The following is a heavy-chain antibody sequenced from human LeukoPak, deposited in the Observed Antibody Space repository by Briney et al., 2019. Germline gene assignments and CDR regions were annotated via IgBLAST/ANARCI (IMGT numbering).Heavy chain of an antibody. D-gene: IGHD3-16*02. V-gene: IGHV4-34*01. CDR1: GGSFSGYY. CDR2: INHSGST. CDR3: AVSSYTGGLDY. Sequence: SETLSLTCAVYGGSFSGYYWSWIRQPPGKGLEWIGEINHSGSTNYNPSLKSRVTISVDTSKNQFSLKLSSVTAADTAVYYCAVSSYTGGLDYWSQGTLVTVSS. J-gene: IGHJ4*02.